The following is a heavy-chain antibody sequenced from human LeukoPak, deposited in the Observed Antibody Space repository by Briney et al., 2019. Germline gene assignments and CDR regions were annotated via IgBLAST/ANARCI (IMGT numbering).Heavy chain of an antibody. CDR2: ISSSSSYI. J-gene: IGHJ3*02. Sequence: GGSLRLSCAASGFTFSSYSMNWVRQAPGKGLEWVSSISSSSSYIYYADSVKGRFTISRDNAKNSLYLQMNSLRAEDTAVYYCAREIRDGYSSGRDAFDIWGQGTMVTVSS. CDR1: GFTFSSYS. CDR3: AREIRDGYSSGRDAFDI. D-gene: IGHD6-19*01. V-gene: IGHV3-21*01.